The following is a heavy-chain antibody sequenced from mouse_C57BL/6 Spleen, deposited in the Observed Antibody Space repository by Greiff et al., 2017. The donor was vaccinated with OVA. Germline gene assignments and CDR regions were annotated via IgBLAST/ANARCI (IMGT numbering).Heavy chain of an antibody. V-gene: IGHV1-50*01. Sequence: VQLQQPGAELVKPGASVKLSCKASGYTFTSYWMQWVKQRPGQGLEWIGEIDPSDSYTNYNQKFKGKATLTVDTSSSTAYMQLSSLTSEDSAVDYCARYGYYSYYAMDYWGQGTSVTVSS. J-gene: IGHJ4*01. D-gene: IGHD2-3*01. CDR3: ARYGYYSYYAMDY. CDR2: IDPSDSYT. CDR1: GYTFTSYW.